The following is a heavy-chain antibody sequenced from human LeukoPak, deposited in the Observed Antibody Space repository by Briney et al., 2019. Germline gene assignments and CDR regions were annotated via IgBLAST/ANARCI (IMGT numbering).Heavy chain of an antibody. CDR1: NKSISSYY. D-gene: IGHD6-19*01. J-gene: IGHJ3*02. CDR2: IYDSGST. Sequence: PSETLSLTCSLSNKSISSYYWNWIRQSPGMGLEWIGYIYDSGSTNYNPSLKSRVTISLDTSKNQFSLQLSSVTAADTAVYYCARDWVPDSGWYPPNAFDIWGQGTMVTVSS. CDR3: ARDWVPDSGWYPPNAFDI. V-gene: IGHV4-59*01.